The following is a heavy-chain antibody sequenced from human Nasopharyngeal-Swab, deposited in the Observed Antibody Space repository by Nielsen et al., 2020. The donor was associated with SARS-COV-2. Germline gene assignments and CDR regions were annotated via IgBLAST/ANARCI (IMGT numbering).Heavy chain of an antibody. V-gene: IGHV1-3*01. J-gene: IGHJ4*02. CDR1: GYTFSMYG. CDR3: AREGYDFNFDY. Sequence: ASVKVSCKTSGYTFSMYGISWVRQAPGQRLEWMGWINAGNGNTKYSEKFQGRVTITRDTSASTAYMELSSLRSEDTAVYYCAREGYDFNFDYWGQGSLVTVSS. CDR2: INAGNGNT. D-gene: IGHD1-1*01.